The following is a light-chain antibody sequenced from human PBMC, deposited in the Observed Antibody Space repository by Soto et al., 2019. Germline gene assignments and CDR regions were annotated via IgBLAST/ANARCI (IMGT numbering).Light chain of an antibody. J-gene: IGLJ3*02. CDR2: DDK. CDR1: NIRSKS. CDR3: QVWDSSSDQWV. V-gene: IGLV3-21*02. Sequence: SYELTQPPSVSVAPGQTARITCGGNNIRSKSVHWYQQKPGQAPVMVVYDDKDRPSGIPERFSGSNSGDTVTLTISRVEAGDEAEYYCQVWDSSSDQWVFGGGTQLTVL.